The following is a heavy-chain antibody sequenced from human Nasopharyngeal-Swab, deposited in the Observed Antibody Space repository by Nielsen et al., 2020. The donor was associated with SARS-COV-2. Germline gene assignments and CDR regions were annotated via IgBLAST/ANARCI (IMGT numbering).Heavy chain of an antibody. D-gene: IGHD1-1*01. CDR2: MNPNSGNT. CDR1: GYTFTSYD. CDR3: ARAGRLEITGWFDP. Sequence: ASVKVSCQASGYTFTSYDINWVRQATGQGLEWMGWMNPNSGNTGYAQKFQGRVTMTRNTSISTAYMELSSLRSEDTAVYYCARAGRLEITGWFDPWGQGTLVTVSS. J-gene: IGHJ5*02. V-gene: IGHV1-8*01.